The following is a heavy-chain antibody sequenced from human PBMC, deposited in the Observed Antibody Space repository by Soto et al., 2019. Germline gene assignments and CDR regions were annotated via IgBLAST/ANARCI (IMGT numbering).Heavy chain of an antibody. V-gene: IGHV1-46*01. CDR1: GYTFTSYY. CDR2: INPSGGST. CDR3: ARESSGWYALIDY. D-gene: IGHD6-19*01. J-gene: IGHJ4*02. Sequence: SVQVSCKASGYTFTSYYMHWVRQAPGQGLEWMGIINPSGGSTSYAQKFQGRVTMTRDTSTSTVYMELSSLRSEDTAVYYCARESSGWYALIDYWGQGTLVTVSS.